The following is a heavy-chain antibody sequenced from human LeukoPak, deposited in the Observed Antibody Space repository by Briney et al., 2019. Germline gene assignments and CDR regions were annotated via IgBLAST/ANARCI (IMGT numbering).Heavy chain of an antibody. CDR1: GFSFSNHV. J-gene: IGHJ4*02. V-gene: IGHV3-33*01. CDR2: IWSDGSNK. D-gene: IGHD3-10*01. Sequence: PGGSLRLSCAASGFSFSNHVMHWVRQAPGKVPEWVSAIWSDGSNKYYAESVKGRFTISRDNSRNTLYLQMNSLRVEDTAVYYCTRGPPEYGSGSLFAFWGQGTVVTVSS. CDR3: TRGPPEYGSGSLFAF.